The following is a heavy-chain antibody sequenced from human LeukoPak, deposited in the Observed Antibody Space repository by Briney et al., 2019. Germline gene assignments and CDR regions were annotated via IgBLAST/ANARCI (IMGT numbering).Heavy chain of an antibody. CDR2: ISSSGSTI. CDR3: ARGSYFAY. V-gene: IGHV3-48*03. CDR1: GFTFSSYE. Sequence: GGSLRLSCAASGFTFSSYEMNWVRQAPGKGLEWVSYISSSGSTIYYVDSVKGRFIICRVNAKNLLYLQMNSLRAEDTAVYYCARGSYFAYWGQGTLVSVSS. J-gene: IGHJ4*02.